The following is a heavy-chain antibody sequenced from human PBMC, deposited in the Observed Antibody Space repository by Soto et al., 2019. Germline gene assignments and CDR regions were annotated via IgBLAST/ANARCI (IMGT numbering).Heavy chain of an antibody. V-gene: IGHV1-18*04. D-gene: IGHD3-16*02. Sequence: GASVKVSCKASGYTFTSYGISWVRQAPGQGLEWMGGISAYNGNTNYAQKLQGRVTMTTDTSTSTAYMELRSLISDDTAVYYCARDRVGRLGELSLSNHYYYYGMDVWGQGTTVTVSS. J-gene: IGHJ6*02. CDR3: ARDRVGRLGELSLSNHYYYYGMDV. CDR2: ISAYNGNT. CDR1: GYTFTSYG.